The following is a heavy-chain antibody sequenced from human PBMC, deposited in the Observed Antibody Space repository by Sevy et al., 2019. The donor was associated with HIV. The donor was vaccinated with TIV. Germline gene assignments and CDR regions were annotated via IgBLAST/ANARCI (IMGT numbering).Heavy chain of an antibody. CDR2: ISGSGGST. CDR3: AKVYCSGGSCYSYYYYYGMDV. CDR1: GFTFSSYA. Sequence: GESLKISCAASGFTFSSYAMSWVRQAPGKGLEWVSAISGSGGSTYYADSVKGRFTISRDNSKNTLYLQMNSLRAEDTAVYYCAKVYCSGGSCYSYYYYYGMDVWGQGTTVTVSS. D-gene: IGHD2-15*01. V-gene: IGHV3-23*01. J-gene: IGHJ6*02.